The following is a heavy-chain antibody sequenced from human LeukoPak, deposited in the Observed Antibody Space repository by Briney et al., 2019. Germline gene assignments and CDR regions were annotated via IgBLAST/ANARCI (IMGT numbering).Heavy chain of an antibody. Sequence: GASVKVSCKTSGFTFSIHDINWVRQAPGQGLEWMGWMNPGSGDTGYAQSFQGRLTMTRDTSTNTAYMELSSLRSEDAAVYYCARGLGSCSTTWYPPLRYWGQGTLVTVSS. J-gene: IGHJ4*02. CDR3: ARGLGSCSTTWYPPLRY. CDR2: MNPGSGDT. V-gene: IGHV1-8*01. CDR1: GFTFSIHD. D-gene: IGHD2-2*01.